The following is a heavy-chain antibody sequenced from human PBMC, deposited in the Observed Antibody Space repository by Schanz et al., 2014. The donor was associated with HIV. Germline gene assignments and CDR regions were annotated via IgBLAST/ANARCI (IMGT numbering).Heavy chain of an antibody. CDR1: GYTFIDYG. CDR3: ARDSGNWFDP. J-gene: IGHJ5*02. Sequence: QDHLLQSGPEVKKPGASVKVSCKASGYTFIDYGISWVRQAPGQGLEWMGWISAYSGNTDYGQRFQGRVTMTTDRSTSTAYMELRSLRSDDTAVYYCARDSGNWFDPWGQGTLVTVSS. CDR2: ISAYSGNT. V-gene: IGHV1-18*01.